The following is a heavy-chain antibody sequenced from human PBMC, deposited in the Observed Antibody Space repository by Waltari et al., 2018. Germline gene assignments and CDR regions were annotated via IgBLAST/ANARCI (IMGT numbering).Heavy chain of an antibody. V-gene: IGHV1-2*02. J-gene: IGHJ4*02. Sequence: QVQLVQSGAEMKRPGASVKVSCKASGYTFADFYIHWVRQAPGQGFEWMGWVSPKNCVTNYVPKFQGRVTMTRDTSINTVYMELRRLTSDDTAVYFCVRDLAQQLYDYWGQGTLVTVSS. CDR2: VSPKNCVT. D-gene: IGHD6-13*01. CDR1: GYTFADFY. CDR3: VRDLAQQLYDY.